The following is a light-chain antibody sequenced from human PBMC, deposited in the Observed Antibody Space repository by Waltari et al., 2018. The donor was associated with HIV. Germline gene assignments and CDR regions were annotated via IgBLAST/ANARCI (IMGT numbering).Light chain of an antibody. CDR3: QQAKNFPHT. CDR1: QNIGRA. CDR2: EAS. Sequence: DIQMTQSPSSVSASVGGAVSINCRASQNIGRALAWYQVKPGRAPRLLIYEASRSDDGVPTRVKGSGSRSNFTLAITNLQPEDFAIYFCQQAKNFPHTFAGGTRVE. V-gene: IGKV1-12*01. J-gene: IGKJ4*01.